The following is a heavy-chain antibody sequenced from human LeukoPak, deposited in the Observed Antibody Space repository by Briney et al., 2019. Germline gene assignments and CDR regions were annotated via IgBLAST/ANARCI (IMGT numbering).Heavy chain of an antibody. CDR2: ISYNGNNK. V-gene: IGHV3-30*03. CDR3: ARGGSYLSAFDI. D-gene: IGHD1-26*01. J-gene: IGHJ3*02. Sequence: PGGSLRLSCAISGYTFTHYGFHWVRQAPGKSLEWVAYISYNGNNKYEDSVKGRFTISRDNAQNSLYLQMNSLRAEDTAVYYCARGGSYLSAFDIWGQGTMVTVSS. CDR1: GYTFTHYG.